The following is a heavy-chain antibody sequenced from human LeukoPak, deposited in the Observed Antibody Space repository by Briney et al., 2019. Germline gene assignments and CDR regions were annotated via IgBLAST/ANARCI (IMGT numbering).Heavy chain of an antibody. Sequence: SVKVSCKASGGTFSSYTISWVRRAPGQGLEWMGRIIPILGIANYAQKFQGRVTITADKSTSTAYMELSSLRSEDTAVYYCARDRGWLQFDYWGQGTLVTVSS. D-gene: IGHD5-24*01. V-gene: IGHV1-69*04. CDR3: ARDRGWLQFDY. CDR1: GGTFSSYT. J-gene: IGHJ4*02. CDR2: IIPILGIA.